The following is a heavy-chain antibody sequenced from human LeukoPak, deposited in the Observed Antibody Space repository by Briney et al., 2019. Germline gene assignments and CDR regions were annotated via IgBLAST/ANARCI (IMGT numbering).Heavy chain of an antibody. Sequence: GGSLRLSCAAPGFTFSSYSMNWVRQAPGKGLEWVSYISSSSSTIYYADSVKGRFTISRDNAKNSLYLQMNSLRAEDTAVYYCVRDDDRPDNGLGYWGQGTLVTVSS. CDR1: GFTFSSYS. D-gene: IGHD3-22*01. J-gene: IGHJ4*02. CDR3: VRDDDRPDNGLGY. V-gene: IGHV3-48*01. CDR2: ISSSSSTI.